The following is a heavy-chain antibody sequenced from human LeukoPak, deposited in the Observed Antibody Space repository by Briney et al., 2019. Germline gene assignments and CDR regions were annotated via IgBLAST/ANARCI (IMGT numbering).Heavy chain of an antibody. CDR3: ARADGRSPGWFDP. CDR2: INPSGGST. Sequence: ASVKVSCKASGYTFTSYYMHWVRQAPGQGLEWMGIINPSGGSTSYAQKFQGRITTPRNTSTSTVYMELTSLKSDDTAVYYCARADGRSPGWFDPWGQGTLVTVSS. CDR1: GYTFTSYY. D-gene: IGHD5-24*01. V-gene: IGHV1-46*01. J-gene: IGHJ5*02.